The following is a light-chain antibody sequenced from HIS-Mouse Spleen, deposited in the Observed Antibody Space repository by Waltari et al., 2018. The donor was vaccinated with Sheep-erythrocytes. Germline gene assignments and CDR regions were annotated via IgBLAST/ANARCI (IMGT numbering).Light chain of an antibody. CDR3: CSYAGSSTWV. Sequence: QSALTPPASVSGSPVQSITIACTGTSIDVWSYNLFHWYQQHPGKAPKLMIYEGSKRPSGVSNRFSGSKSGNTASLTISGLQAEDEADYYCCSYAGSSTWVFGGGTKLTVL. CDR2: EGS. J-gene: IGLJ3*02. V-gene: IGLV2-23*01. CDR1: SIDVWSYNL.